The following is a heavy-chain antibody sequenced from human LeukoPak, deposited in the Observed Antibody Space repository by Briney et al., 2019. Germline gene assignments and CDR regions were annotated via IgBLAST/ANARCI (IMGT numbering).Heavy chain of an antibody. CDR1: GFTFSSYS. CDR3: ARAPYYDFWSGYYVSSFDY. D-gene: IGHD3-3*01. V-gene: IGHV3-21*01. CDR2: ISSSSSYI. Sequence: PGGSLRLSCAAFGFTFSSYSMNWVRQAPGKGLEWVSSISSSSSYIYYADSVKGRFTISRDNAKNSLYLQMNSLRAEDTAVYYCARAPYYDFWSGYYVSSFDYWGQGTLVTVSS. J-gene: IGHJ4*02.